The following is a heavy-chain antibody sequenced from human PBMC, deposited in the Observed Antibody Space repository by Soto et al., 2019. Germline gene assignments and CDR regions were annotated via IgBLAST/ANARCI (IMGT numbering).Heavy chain of an antibody. Sequence: GGSLRLSXAASGFTFSSYAMSWVRQAPGKGLEWVSAISGSGGSTYYADSVKGRFTISRDNSKNTLYLQMNSLRAEDTAVYYCAKVIYCTNGVCGYNWFDPWGQGTLVTSPQ. D-gene: IGHD2-8*01. CDR1: GFTFSSYA. CDR3: AKVIYCTNGVCGYNWFDP. J-gene: IGHJ5*02. CDR2: ISGSGGST. V-gene: IGHV3-23*01.